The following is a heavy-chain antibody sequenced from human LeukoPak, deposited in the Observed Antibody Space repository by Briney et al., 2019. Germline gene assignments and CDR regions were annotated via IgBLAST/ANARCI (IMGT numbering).Heavy chain of an antibody. CDR1: GLTVSSNY. CDR3: ARDHRNTMAVGGYDFHGMDV. D-gene: IGHD6-19*01. J-gene: IGHJ6*02. Sequence: PGGSLRLSCAASGLTVSSNYMTWVRQAPGKGLDWVSVIYYGGSTYYADSVKGRFTISRDNSKNTLYLQMNSLRVEDTAVYYCARDHRNTMAVGGYDFHGMDVWGQGTTVTVSS. V-gene: IGHV3-53*01. CDR2: IYYGGST.